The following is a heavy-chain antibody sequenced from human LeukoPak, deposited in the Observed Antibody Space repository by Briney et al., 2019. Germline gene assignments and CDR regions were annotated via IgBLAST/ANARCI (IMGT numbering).Heavy chain of an antibody. V-gene: IGHV4-39*01. CDR1: GDSISSSSYY. CDR2: IYYSVRT. D-gene: IGHD2-8*02. Sequence: SETLSLTCTVSGDSISSSSYYWGWIRQPPGKGLEWIGSIYYSVRTYYNPSLKSGATISVDTSKTQFSLKLSSVAAATTAWYYWSRRTGSPVWGIFYFDYWGQGTLVTVSS. CDR3: SRRTGSPVWGIFYFDY. J-gene: IGHJ4*02.